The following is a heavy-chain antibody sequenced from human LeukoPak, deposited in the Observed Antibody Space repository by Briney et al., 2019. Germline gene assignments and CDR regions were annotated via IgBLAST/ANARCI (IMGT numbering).Heavy chain of an antibody. D-gene: IGHD3-3*01. CDR2: IYYSGST. CDR3: ARRRYDFWSGSSRTYYYGMDV. V-gene: IGHV4-39*07. J-gene: IGHJ6*02. Sequence: SETLSLTCTVSGGSISGSSYYWGWIRQPPGKGLEWIGSIYYSGSTYYNPSLKSRVTISVDKSKNQFSLKLSSVTAADTAVYYCARRRYDFWSGSSRTYYYGMDVWGQGTTVTVSS. CDR1: GGSISGSSYY.